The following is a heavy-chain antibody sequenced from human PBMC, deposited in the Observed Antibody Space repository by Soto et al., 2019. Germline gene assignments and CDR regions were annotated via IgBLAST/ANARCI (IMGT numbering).Heavy chain of an antibody. CDR2: ISAYNGNT. CDR1: GYTFTSYG. CDR3: ARIRIFGVERRSWLDP. J-gene: IGHJ5*02. D-gene: IGHD3-3*01. V-gene: IGHV1-18*04. Sequence: ASVKVSCKASGYTFTSYGINWVRQAPGQGLEWMGWISAYNGNTNYAQKLQGRVTMATDTSTSTAYVEVRSLRSDDAGVYCCARIRIFGVERRSWLDPWGQGTLVTVSS.